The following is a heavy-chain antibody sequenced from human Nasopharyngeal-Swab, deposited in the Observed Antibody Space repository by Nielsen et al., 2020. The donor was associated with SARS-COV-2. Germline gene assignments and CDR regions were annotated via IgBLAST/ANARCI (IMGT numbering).Heavy chain of an antibody. J-gene: IGHJ6*02. D-gene: IGHD3-22*01. CDR3: ARDGYYDSSGYYNYGMDV. V-gene: IGHV5-51*01. CDR2: IYPGDSDT. CDR1: GYSFTSYW. Sequence: GESLKISCKGSGYSFTSYWIGWVRQMPGKGLEWMGIIYPGDSDTRYSPSFQGQVTISADKSISTAYLQWSSLKASDTAMYYCARDGYYDSSGYYNYGMDVWGQVTTVTVSS.